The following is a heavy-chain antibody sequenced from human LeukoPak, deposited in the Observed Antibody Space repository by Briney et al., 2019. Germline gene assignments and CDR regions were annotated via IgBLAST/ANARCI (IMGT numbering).Heavy chain of an antibody. Sequence: PGGSLRLSCAASGFTFDDYAMHWVRQAPGKGLERVSGIGWNSGGIVYADSVKGRFTISRDNAKNSLYLQMDSLGAEDTALYYCVKVTAAGFVDHWGQGTLVTVPS. J-gene: IGHJ4*02. CDR2: IGWNSGGI. V-gene: IGHV3-9*01. D-gene: IGHD6-13*01. CDR3: VKVTAAGFVDH. CDR1: GFTFDDYA.